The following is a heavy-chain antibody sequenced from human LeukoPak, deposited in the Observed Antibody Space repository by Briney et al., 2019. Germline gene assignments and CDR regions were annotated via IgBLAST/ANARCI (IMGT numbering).Heavy chain of an antibody. J-gene: IGHJ6*02. Sequence: ASVKVSCKATGYTFTSYYMYWVRQAPGQGLEWMGIINPGGGSTDSPQKLQGRVTMTTDTSTSTAYMELRSLRSDDTAVYYCARGFFGTITYGMDVWGQGTTVTVSS. CDR1: GYTFTSYY. CDR3: ARGFFGTITYGMDV. CDR2: INPGGGST. V-gene: IGHV1-46*01. D-gene: IGHD5-12*01.